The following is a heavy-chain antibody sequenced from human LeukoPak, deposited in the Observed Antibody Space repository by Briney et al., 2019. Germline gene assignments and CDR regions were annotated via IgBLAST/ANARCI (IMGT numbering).Heavy chain of an antibody. J-gene: IGHJ4*02. D-gene: IGHD5-18*01. CDR3: ARGGYSYGYAYSLFDY. CDR1: GFTFSSYS. V-gene: IGHV3-21*01. Sequence: GGSLRLSCAASGFTFSSYSMNWVRQAPGKGLEWVSSISSSSSYIYYADSVKGRFTISRDNAKNSLYLQMNSLRAEDTAVYYCARGGYSYGYAYSLFDYWGQGTLVTVSS. CDR2: ISSSSSYI.